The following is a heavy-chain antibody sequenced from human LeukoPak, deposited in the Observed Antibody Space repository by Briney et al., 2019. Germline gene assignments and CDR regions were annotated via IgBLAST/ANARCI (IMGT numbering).Heavy chain of an antibody. CDR2: IYYSGST. Sequence: PSETLSLTCNVSGGSISSYYWSWIRQPPGKGLEWIGYIYYSGSTYYNPSLKSRVTISVDTSKNQFSLKLSSVTAADTAVYYCASTSIAVATYSGSLFDYWGQGTLVTLSS. CDR1: GGSISSYY. J-gene: IGHJ4*02. V-gene: IGHV4-59*08. D-gene: IGHD1-26*01. CDR3: ASTSIAVATYSGSLFDY.